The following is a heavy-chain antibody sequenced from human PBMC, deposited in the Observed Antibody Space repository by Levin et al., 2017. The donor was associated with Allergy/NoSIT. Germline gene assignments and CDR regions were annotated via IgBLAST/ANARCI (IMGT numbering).Heavy chain of an antibody. D-gene: IGHD5-18*01. V-gene: IGHV3-21*01. CDR3: ARDHSYGLMARLLGYGMDV. CDR1: GFTFSSYS. J-gene: IGHJ6*02. Sequence: GESLKISCAASGFTFSSYSMNWVRQAPGKGLEWVSSISSSSSYIYYADSVKGRFTISRDNAKNSLYLQMNSLRAEDTAVYYCARDHSYGLMARLLGYGMDVWGQGTTVTVSS. CDR2: ISSSSSYI.